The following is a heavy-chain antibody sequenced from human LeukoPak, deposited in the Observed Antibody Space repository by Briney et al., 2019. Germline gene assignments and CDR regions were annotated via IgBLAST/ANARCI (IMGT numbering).Heavy chain of an antibody. CDR1: GFTFSDHW. Sequence: GGSLRLSCAASGFTFSDHWVHWVRQAPGKGLVWVSRINNDGTTTTYADSVKGRFTISRDNAENAVYLHISSLRAEDTAVYYCARGPSYSSSWYGLDSWGQGTLVIVSS. CDR2: INNDGTTT. J-gene: IGHJ4*02. D-gene: IGHD6-13*01. CDR3: ARGPSYSSSWYGLDS. V-gene: IGHV3-74*01.